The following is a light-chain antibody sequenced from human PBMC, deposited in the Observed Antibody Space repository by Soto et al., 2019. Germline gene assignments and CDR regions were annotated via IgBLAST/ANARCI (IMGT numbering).Light chain of an antibody. CDR1: SSDVGGYNY. CDR3: SSYTSRSTLGV. V-gene: IGLV2-14*01. J-gene: IGLJ1*01. Sequence: QSALTQPASVSGSPGQSITISCTGTSSDVGGYNYVSWYQQHPDKAPKLMIYEVTNRPSGVSNRFSGSKSGNTASPTISGLQAEDEADYYCSSYTSRSTLGVFGTGTKVTVL. CDR2: EVT.